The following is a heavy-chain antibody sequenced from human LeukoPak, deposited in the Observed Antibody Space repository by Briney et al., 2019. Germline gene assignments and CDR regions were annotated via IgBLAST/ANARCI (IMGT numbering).Heavy chain of an antibody. CDR3: ARHGDDILLYYFDY. CDR2: IYYSGST. Sequence: SETLSLTCTVSGGSISSSSYYWGWIRQPPGKGLEWIVSIYYSGSTYYNPSLKSRVTISVDTSKNQFSLKLSSVTAADTAVYYCARHGDDILLYYFDYWGQGTLVTVSS. J-gene: IGHJ4*02. D-gene: IGHD2-8*01. CDR1: GGSISSSSYY. V-gene: IGHV4-39*01.